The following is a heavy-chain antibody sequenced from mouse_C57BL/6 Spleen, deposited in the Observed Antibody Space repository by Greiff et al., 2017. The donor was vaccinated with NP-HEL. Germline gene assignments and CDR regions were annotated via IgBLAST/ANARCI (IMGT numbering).Heavy chain of an antibody. CDR2: IYPGDGDT. CDR3: ASRGGLLYFDY. V-gene: IGHV1-80*01. CDR1: GYAFSSYW. Sequence: QVQLQQSGAELVKPGASVKISCKASGYAFSSYWMNWVKQRPGQGLEWIGQIYPGDGDTNYNGKFKGKATLTADKSSSTAYMQLSRLTSEDSAVYFCASRGGLLYFDYWGQGTTLTVSS. D-gene: IGHD3-3*01. J-gene: IGHJ2*01.